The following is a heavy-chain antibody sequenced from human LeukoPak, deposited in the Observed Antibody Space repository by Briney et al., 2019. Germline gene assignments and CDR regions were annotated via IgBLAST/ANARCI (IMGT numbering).Heavy chain of an antibody. CDR2: SHYGGYP. CDR3: ARDASLGYFCAMDV. V-gene: IGHV4-61*01. J-gene: IGHJ6*04. Sequence: PSETLSLTCTVSGGSVNEDNFYWGWIRQPPGKGLEWIGYSHYGGYPNYNPSLKSRVHISVDTSKNQFSLNLSSVTAADTAVYYCARDASLGYFCAMDVWGKGTTVTVSS. CDR1: GGSVNEDNFY. D-gene: IGHD3-16*01.